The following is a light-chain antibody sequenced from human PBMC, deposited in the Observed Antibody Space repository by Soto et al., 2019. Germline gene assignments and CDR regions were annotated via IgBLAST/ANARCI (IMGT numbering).Light chain of an antibody. V-gene: IGLV7-43*01. Sequence: QAVVTQEPSLTVSPGGTVTLTCASSTGEVTSGYYPNWFQQKPGQPPRALIYSTTYKNSWTPARFSGSLLGGKAALTLSGVQPEDEADYYCLLFYGDGVVFGGGTKLTVL. CDR2: STT. CDR1: TGEVTSGYY. J-gene: IGLJ2*01. CDR3: LLFYGDGVV.